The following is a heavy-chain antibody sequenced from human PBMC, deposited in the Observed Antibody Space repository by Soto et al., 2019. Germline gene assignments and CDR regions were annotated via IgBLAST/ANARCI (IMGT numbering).Heavy chain of an antibody. D-gene: IGHD6-13*01. CDR2: INAGNGDI. Sequence: QVQVVQSGAEVKKPGASVKVSCKASGYTLSNYAMHWVRQAPGQRLEWMGWINAGNGDIKYSQKFQGRVSITRDTSANTAYMELSSLRFEDTAVYYWARDGEGRAAAGMVSWGQGTLVTVSS. V-gene: IGHV1-3*01. CDR3: ARDGEGRAAAGMVS. J-gene: IGHJ5*02. CDR1: GYTLSNYA.